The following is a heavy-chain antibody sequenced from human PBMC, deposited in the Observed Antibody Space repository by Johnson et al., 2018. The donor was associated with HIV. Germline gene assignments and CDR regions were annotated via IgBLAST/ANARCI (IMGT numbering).Heavy chain of an antibody. D-gene: IGHD2-15*01. CDR2: IYSGGST. Sequence: VQLVESGGGLVKPGGSLRLSCAASGFTVSSNYMSWVRQAPGKGLEWVSVIYSGGSTYYADSVKGRFTISRDNSKNTLYLQMNSLRAEDTAVYYCAKTVAQPEYAFDIWGQGTMVTVSS. V-gene: IGHV3-66*01. CDR3: AKTVAQPEYAFDI. CDR1: GFTVSSNY. J-gene: IGHJ3*02.